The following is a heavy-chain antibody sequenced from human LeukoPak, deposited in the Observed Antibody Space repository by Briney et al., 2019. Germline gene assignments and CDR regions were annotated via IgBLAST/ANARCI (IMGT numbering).Heavy chain of an antibody. D-gene: IGHD6-13*01. CDR3: AREGSSWYDY. CDR1: GGSITSTPYY. V-gene: IGHV4-39*07. CDR2: IFHSGST. J-gene: IGHJ4*02. Sequence: SDTLSLTCIISGGSITSTPYYWGWIRQPPGKGLEWIGSIFHSGSTYYNPSLKSRVTISVDTSKNQFSLKLNSVTAADTAVYYCAREGSSWYDYWGQGTLVTVSS.